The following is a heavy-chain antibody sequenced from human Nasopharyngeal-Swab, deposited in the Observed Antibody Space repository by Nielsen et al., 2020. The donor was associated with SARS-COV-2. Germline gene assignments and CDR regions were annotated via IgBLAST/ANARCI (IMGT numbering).Heavy chain of an antibody. J-gene: IGHJ4*02. D-gene: IGHD2-2*01. V-gene: IGHV3-23*01. Sequence: GGSLRLSCAASGFTFSSYAMSWVRQAPGKGLEWVSAISGSGGSTYYADSVKGRFTISRDNSKNTLYLQMNSLRAEDTAVYYCAKTVGNCSSTSCYRAYYFDYWGQGTLVTVSS. CDR2: ISGSGGST. CDR1: GFTFSSYA. CDR3: AKTVGNCSSTSCYRAYYFDY.